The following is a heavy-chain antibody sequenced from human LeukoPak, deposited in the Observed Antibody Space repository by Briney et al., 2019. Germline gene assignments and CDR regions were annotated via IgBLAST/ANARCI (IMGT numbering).Heavy chain of an antibody. CDR2: IIPIFGTA. CDR1: GGTFSSYA. D-gene: IGHD1-14*01. V-gene: IGHV1-69*05. Sequence: SVKVSCKASGGTFSSYAISWVRQAPGQGLEWMGGIIPIFGTANYAQKFQGRVTITTDESTSTAYMELSSLRSEDTAVYYCAREKVYGSRRYNWFDPWGQGTLVTVSS. J-gene: IGHJ5*02. CDR3: AREKVYGSRRYNWFDP.